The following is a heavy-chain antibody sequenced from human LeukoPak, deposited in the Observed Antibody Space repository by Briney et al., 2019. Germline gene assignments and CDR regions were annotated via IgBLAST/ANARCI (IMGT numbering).Heavy chain of an antibody. CDR2: ISSSSSYI. Sequence: GGSLRLSCAASGFTFSRYSTSWVRQAPGKGLEWVSSISSSSSYIYYADSVKGRFTISRDNAKNSLYLQMNSLRAEDTAVYYCARVREDIVVVPAATTKDYWGQGTLVTVSS. CDR3: ARVREDIVVVPAATTKDY. V-gene: IGHV3-21*01. CDR1: GFTFSRYS. J-gene: IGHJ4*02. D-gene: IGHD2-2*01.